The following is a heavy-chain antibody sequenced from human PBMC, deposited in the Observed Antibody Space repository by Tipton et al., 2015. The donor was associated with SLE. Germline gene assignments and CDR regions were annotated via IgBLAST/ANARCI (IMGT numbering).Heavy chain of an antibody. CDR1: GGSISSGGYY. CDR3: ARGYQLPLGPYYYYYMDV. CDR2: SHYSGNT. J-gene: IGHJ6*03. V-gene: IGHV4-31*03. D-gene: IGHD2-2*01. Sequence: TLSLTCSVSGGSISSGGYYWSWIRQHPGKGLEWIGYSHYSGNTYYNTSLKSRVTISVDTSKNQFSLKLSSVTAADTAVYYCARGYQLPLGPYYYYYMDVWGKGTTVTVSS.